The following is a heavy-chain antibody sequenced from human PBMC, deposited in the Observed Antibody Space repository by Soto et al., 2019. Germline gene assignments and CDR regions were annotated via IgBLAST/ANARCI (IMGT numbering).Heavy chain of an antibody. J-gene: IGHJ3*02. CDR3: ARDQFSIAVAGPLDAFDI. D-gene: IGHD6-19*01. Sequence: GASVKVSCKASGYTFTSYGISWVRQAPGQGLEWMGWISAYNGNTNYAQKLQGRVTMTTDTSTSTAYVELRSLRSDDTAVYYCARDQFSIAVAGPLDAFDIWGQGTMVTVSS. CDR1: GYTFTSYG. CDR2: ISAYNGNT. V-gene: IGHV1-18*01.